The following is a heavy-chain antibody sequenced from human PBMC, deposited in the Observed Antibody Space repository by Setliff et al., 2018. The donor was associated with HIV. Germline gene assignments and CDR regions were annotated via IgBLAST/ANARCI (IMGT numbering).Heavy chain of an antibody. CDR1: GDSISSSSYY. V-gene: IGHV4-39*01. Sequence: PSETLSLTCTVSGDSISSSSYYWGWIRQPPGKGLEWIGTIYYSGNTYYNPSLKSRVTISVDTSKNQFSLKLSSVTAADTAVYYCARLMHYYDSFWVLWRENYFDSWGRGTLVTVSS. J-gene: IGHJ4*01. CDR3: ARLMHYYDSFWVLWRENYFDS. CDR2: IYYSGNT. D-gene: IGHD3-22*01.